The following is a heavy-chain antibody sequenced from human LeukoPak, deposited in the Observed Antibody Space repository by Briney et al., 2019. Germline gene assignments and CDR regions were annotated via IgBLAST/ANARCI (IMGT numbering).Heavy chain of an antibody. CDR3: ARGRGSSSIYYYYGMDV. D-gene: IGHD6-6*01. V-gene: IGHV5-51*01. CDR1: GYSFTSYW. J-gene: IGHJ6*02. Sequence: GESLKISCKGSGYSFTSYWIGWVRQKPWKGLQRMGIIYPGDSDTRYSPSFQGQVTISADKSISTAYLQWSSLKASDTAMYYCARGRGSSSIYYYYGMDVWGQGTTVTVSS. CDR2: IYPGDSDT.